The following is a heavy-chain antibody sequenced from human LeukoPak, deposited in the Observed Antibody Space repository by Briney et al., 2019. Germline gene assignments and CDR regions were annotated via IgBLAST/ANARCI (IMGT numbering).Heavy chain of an antibody. D-gene: IGHD3-10*01. Sequence: GASVKVSCKSSGYTFTDLYIHWVRQAPGQGLEWMGWINPNGGGTNYAQKFQGSVTMTRDTSISTAYMELSSLTSDDTAVYSCARGSASGSRYPFDYWGQGTLVTVSS. J-gene: IGHJ4*02. CDR2: INPNGGGT. CDR1: GYTFTDLY. V-gene: IGHV1-2*02. CDR3: ARGSASGSRYPFDY.